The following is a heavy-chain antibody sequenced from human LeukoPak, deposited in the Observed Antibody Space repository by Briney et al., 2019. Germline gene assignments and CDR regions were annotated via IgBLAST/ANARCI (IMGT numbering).Heavy chain of an antibody. CDR1: GFTFSSYA. J-gene: IGHJ4*02. D-gene: IGHD3-22*01. V-gene: IGHV3-23*01. Sequence: GGSLRLSCAASGFTFSSYAMSWVRQAPGKGLQWVATISGAGDASYYADPVKGRFTISRDNSRDNSKNILYLQMNSLRTEDTAVYYCAKARSYYYDSSGPTGFDYWGQGTLVTVSS. CDR3: AKARSYYYDSSGPTGFDY. CDR2: ISGAGDAS.